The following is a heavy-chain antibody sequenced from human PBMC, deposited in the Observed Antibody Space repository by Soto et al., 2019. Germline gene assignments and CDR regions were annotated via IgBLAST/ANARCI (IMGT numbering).Heavy chain of an antibody. Sequence: GGSLRLSYAASGFTFDDYAMHWVRQAPGKGLEWVSGISWNSGSIGYADSVKGRFTISRDNAKNSLYLQMNSLRAEDTALYYCAKDFLIGGSHYYYYMDVWGKGTTVTVSS. V-gene: IGHV3-9*01. CDR2: ISWNSGSI. CDR3: AKDFLIGGSHYYYYMDV. D-gene: IGHD1-26*01. CDR1: GFTFDDYA. J-gene: IGHJ6*03.